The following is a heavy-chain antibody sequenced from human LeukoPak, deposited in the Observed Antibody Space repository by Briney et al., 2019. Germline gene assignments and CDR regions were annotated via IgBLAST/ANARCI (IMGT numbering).Heavy chain of an antibody. CDR1: GYTFTSYG. Sequence: ASVKVSCKASGYTFTSYGISWVRQAPGQGLEWMGWISAYNGNTNNAQKLQGRVTMTTDASTSTAYMELRSLRSDDTAVYYCARDGAYYYDSSGYWPFDYWGQGTLVTASS. V-gene: IGHV1-18*01. CDR2: ISAYNGNT. J-gene: IGHJ4*02. CDR3: ARDGAYYYDSSGYWPFDY. D-gene: IGHD3-22*01.